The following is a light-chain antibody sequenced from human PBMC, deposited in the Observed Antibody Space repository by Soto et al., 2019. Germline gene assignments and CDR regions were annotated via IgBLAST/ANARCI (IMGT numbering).Light chain of an antibody. CDR1: QSVWRY. CDR3: LQRSHWPWT. J-gene: IGKJ1*01. Sequence: EIVLTQSPATLSLSTGERGTLSCRASQSVWRYLAWYQHKPGQPPLLLIYDTSNRAPGTPDRFGGSGSGTDFTLTISSLEPEDFAIYYCLQRSHWPWTVGQGNKVEVK. V-gene: IGKV3-11*01. CDR2: DTS.